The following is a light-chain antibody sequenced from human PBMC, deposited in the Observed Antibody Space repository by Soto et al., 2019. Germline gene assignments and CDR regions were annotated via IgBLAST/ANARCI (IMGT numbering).Light chain of an antibody. J-gene: IGKJ5*01. CDR3: MQGTHWPIT. CDR1: QSLLHTNGYNY. V-gene: IGKV2-28*01. CDR2: LGS. Sequence: DIVMTQSPLSLPVTPGEPASISCRSSQSLLHTNGYNYLDWYLQKPGQSPQALIYLGSNRSSGVPDRFSGSGSGTDFTPKISRVEAEDVGVYYCMQGTHWPITFGQGTRLEIK.